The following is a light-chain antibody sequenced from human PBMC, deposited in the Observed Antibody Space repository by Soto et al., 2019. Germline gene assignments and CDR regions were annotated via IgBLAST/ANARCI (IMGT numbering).Light chain of an antibody. CDR1: QDVGSL. CDR2: DAS. CDR3: HQRRRWPIT. V-gene: IGKV3-11*01. J-gene: IGKJ5*01. Sequence: EVVLTQSPATLSLSAGERASLSCRASQDVGSLIAWYQQKPGQPPRLLIYDASNRATGIPARFSGSGSGTDFVLTISSLEPEDFAVYYCHQRRRWPITFGQGTRLEIK.